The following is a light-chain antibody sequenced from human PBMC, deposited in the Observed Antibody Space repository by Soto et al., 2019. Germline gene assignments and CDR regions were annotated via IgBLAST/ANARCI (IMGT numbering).Light chain of an antibody. CDR1: SSDVGSYNL. J-gene: IGLJ2*01. V-gene: IGLV2-23*02. CDR2: EVS. CDR3: FSSAGSSTYVV. Sequence: QSVLTQPASVSGSPGQSITISCTGTSSDVGSYNLVSWYQHHPGKAPKLMIYEVSERPTGVSNRFSGSKSGNTASLTISGLQAEDEADYFCFSSAGSSTYVVFGGGTKLTV.